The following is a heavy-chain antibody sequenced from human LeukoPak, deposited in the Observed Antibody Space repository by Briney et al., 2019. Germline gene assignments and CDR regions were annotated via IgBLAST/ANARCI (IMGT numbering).Heavy chain of an antibody. D-gene: IGHD4-23*01. J-gene: IGHJ4*02. V-gene: IGHV3-33*08. CDR2: IWYDGSNK. CDR1: GLTFSSYG. CDR3: ARPNGGNSYYFDY. Sequence: GGSLRLSCSASGLTFSSYGMHWVRQAPGKGLEWVAVIWYDGSNKYYADSVKGRFTISRDNSKNTLYLQMNSLRAEDTAVYYCARPNGGNSYYFDYWGQGTLVTVSS.